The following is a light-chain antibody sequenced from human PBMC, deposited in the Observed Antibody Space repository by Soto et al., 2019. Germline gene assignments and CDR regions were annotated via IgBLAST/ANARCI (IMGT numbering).Light chain of an antibody. V-gene: IGLV2-14*01. Sequence: QSALTQPASVSGSPGQSITISCTGPSSDVGGYHYVSWYQQHPGKAPKLMIYEVSNRPSGVSNRVSGSKSGNTASLTISGLQAEDEADYYCSSYTSSSTGVFVGGTKLTV. J-gene: IGLJ3*02. CDR1: SSDVGGYHY. CDR2: EVS. CDR3: SSYTSSSTGV.